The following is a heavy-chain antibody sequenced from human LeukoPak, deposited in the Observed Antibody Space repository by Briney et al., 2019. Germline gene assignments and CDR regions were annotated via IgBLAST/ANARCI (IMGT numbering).Heavy chain of an antibody. J-gene: IGHJ4*02. Sequence: SETLSLTCAVSGYSISSGYYWGYIRQSPGKGREWIGSIYHSGSTYYNPSLKSRVTISVDTSKNQFSLKLSSVTAADTAVYYCARNRIAVAGWGPYFDYWGQGTLVTVSS. CDR2: IYHSGST. CDR1: GYSISSGYY. V-gene: IGHV4-38-2*01. CDR3: ARNRIAVAGWGPYFDY. D-gene: IGHD6-19*01.